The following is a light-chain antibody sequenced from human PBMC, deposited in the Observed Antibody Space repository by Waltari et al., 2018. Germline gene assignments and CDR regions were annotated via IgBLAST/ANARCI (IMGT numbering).Light chain of an antibody. CDR3: QSYDSSLSWV. CDR1: SSKIGAGYD. Sequence: QSVLTQPPSVSGAPGQRVTISCTGSSSKIGAGYDVHWYQQLPGTAPKLLIYGNINRPSGVPDRFSGSKSGTAASLAITGLQAEDEADYYCQSYDSSLSWVFGGGTKLTVL. V-gene: IGLV1-40*01. CDR2: GNI. J-gene: IGLJ3*02.